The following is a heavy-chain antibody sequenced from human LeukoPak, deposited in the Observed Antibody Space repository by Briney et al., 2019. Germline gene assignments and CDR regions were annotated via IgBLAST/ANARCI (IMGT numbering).Heavy chain of an antibody. CDR2: ISAYNGNT. J-gene: IGHJ4*02. V-gene: IGHV1-18*01. D-gene: IGHD2-21*02. CDR1: GYTFTSYG. Sequence: ASAKVSCKASGYTFTSYGISWVRQAPGQGLEWMGWISAYNGNTNYAQKLQGRVTMTTDTSTSTAYMELRSLRSDDTAVYYCARGTYCGGDCYSAEYDYWGQGTLVTVSS. CDR3: ARGTYCGGDCYSAEYDY.